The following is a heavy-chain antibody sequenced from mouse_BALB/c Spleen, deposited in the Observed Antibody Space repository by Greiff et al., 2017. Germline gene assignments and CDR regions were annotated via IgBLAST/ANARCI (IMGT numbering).Heavy chain of an antibody. V-gene: IGHV1-87*01. CDR1: GYTFTSYW. D-gene: IGHD4-1*01. CDR3: ARRGDWDYAMDY. CDR2: IYPGDGDT. Sequence: VQLQESGAELARPGASVKLSCKASGYTFTSYWMQWVKQRPGQGLEWIGAIYPGDGDTRYTQKFKGKATLTADKSSSTAYMQLSSLASEDSAVYYCARRGDWDYAMDYWGQGTSVTVSS. J-gene: IGHJ4*01.